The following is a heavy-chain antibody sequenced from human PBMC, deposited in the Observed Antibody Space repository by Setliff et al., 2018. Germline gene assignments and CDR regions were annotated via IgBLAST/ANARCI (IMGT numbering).Heavy chain of an antibody. D-gene: IGHD5-18*01. CDR1: GFTFRKHA. J-gene: IGHJ6*03. CDR2: ISPSSIYI. Sequence: KTGGSLRLSCTASGFTFRKHALAWVRQAPGKGLEWVSSISPSSIYIYYADSVKGRFTISRDNAKNSLYLQMNSLRAEDTAVYYCARAADSYGPPRSYMDVWGKGTTVTVSS. V-gene: IGHV3-21*01. CDR3: ARAADSYGPPRSYMDV.